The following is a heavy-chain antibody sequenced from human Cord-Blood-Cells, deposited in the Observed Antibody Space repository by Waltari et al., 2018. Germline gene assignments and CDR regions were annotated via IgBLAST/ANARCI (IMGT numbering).Heavy chain of an antibody. J-gene: IGHJ3*02. Sequence: EVQLVESGGGLVQPGRSLRLSCAASGFTFDDYAMHWVRQAPGKGLEWVSGIRWNSGSIGYADSVKGRFTISRDNAKNSLYLQMNSLRAEDTALYYCAKEGTSDAFDIWGQGTMVTVSS. CDR2: IRWNSGSI. CDR1: GFTFDDYA. CDR3: AKEGTSDAFDI. V-gene: IGHV3-9*01.